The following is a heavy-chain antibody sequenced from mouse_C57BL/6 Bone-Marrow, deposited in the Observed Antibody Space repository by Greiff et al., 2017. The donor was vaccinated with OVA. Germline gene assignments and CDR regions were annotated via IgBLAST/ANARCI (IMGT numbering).Heavy chain of an antibody. CDR3: ASWVTVGYYAMDY. CDR1: GYNITDDY. J-gene: IGHJ4*01. D-gene: IGHD2-2*01. CDR2: IDPKNGGP. Sequence: VQLQQSGAELVRPGASVKLSCTASGYNITDDYMHWVKQRPEQGLEWIGWIDPKNGGPKYASKFQGKATITADTSSNTAYLQLSSLTSEDTAVYAGASWVTVGYYAMDYGGRGTSVTVSA. V-gene: IGHV14-4*01.